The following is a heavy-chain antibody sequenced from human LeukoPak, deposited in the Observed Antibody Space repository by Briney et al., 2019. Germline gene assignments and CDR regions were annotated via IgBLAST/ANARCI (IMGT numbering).Heavy chain of an antibody. Sequence: KPSETLSLTCAVYGGSFSGYYWSWIRQPPGKGLEWIGEINHSGSTNYNPSLKSRVTISVDTSKNQFSLKLSSVTAADTAVYYCARDGSYSGSGSPSYYWGQGTLVTVSS. D-gene: IGHD3-10*01. CDR3: ARDGSYSGSGSPSYY. CDR2: INHSGST. CDR1: GGSFSGYY. J-gene: IGHJ4*02. V-gene: IGHV4-34*01.